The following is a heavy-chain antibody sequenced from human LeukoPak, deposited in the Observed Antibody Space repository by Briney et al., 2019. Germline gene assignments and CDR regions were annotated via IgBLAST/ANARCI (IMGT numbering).Heavy chain of an antibody. J-gene: IGHJ4*02. CDR1: GGSIRNANY. CDR3: ARVASSILGYASFDF. D-gene: IGHD2-2*01. Sequence: PSETLSLTCGVSGGSIRNANYWGWIRQPPGQGLEWIAGMHHGGSTFYNPSLQSRVTISMYTSKNQFSLNLNYVTAADTAVYYCARVASSILGYASFDFWGQGTLVTVSS. CDR2: MHHGGST. V-gene: IGHV4-38-2*01.